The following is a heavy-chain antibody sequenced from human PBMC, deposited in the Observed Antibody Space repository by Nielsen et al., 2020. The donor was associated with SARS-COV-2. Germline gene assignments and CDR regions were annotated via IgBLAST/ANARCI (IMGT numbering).Heavy chain of an antibody. V-gene: IGHV1-69*13. CDR1: GGSFNA. CDR3: ARSLRRIYYYLMDV. Sequence: SVKVSCKASGGSFNAISWVRQTPGHGLEWMGGIVPSSDTTTYAQKFQGRVTITADESTSTAYMELTSLRSEDTAVYFCARSLRRIYYYLMDVWGQGTTVIVSS. D-gene: IGHD3-16*01. CDR2: IVPSSDTT. J-gene: IGHJ6*02.